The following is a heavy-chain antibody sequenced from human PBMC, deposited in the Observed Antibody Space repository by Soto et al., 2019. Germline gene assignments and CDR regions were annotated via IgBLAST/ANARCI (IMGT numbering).Heavy chain of an antibody. J-gene: IGHJ6*02. V-gene: IGHV1-3*01. D-gene: IGHD6-19*01. CDR1: GYTFTNYA. CDR2: INADNGNT. CDR3: ARAVGYYYGMDV. Sequence: ASVKGSCKASGYTFTNYAMHWVRQAPGQRLELMGWINADNGNTKYSQKSQGRVTITTDTSASTAYMELRSLRSDDTAVYYCARAVGYYYGMDVWGQGTTVTVSS.